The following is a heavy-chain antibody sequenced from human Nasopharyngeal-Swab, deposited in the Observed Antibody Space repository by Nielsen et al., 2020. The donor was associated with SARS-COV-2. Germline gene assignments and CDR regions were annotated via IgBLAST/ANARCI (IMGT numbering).Heavy chain of an antibody. Sequence: GESLKISCAASGFTFSSYAMHWVRQAPGKGLEWVAVISYDGSNKYYADSVKGRFTISRDNSKNTLNLQMNSLRAEDTAVYYCGASSRAFDIWGQGTMVTVSS. CDR1: GFTFSSYA. J-gene: IGHJ3*02. CDR2: ISYDGSNK. V-gene: IGHV3-30-3*01. D-gene: IGHD6-13*01. CDR3: GASSRAFDI.